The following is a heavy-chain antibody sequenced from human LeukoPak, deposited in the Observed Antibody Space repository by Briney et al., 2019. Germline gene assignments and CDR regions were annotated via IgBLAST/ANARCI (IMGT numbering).Heavy chain of an antibody. CDR1: GGSISSYY. V-gene: IGHV4-59*08. J-gene: IGHJ4*02. CDR3: ARLHYYDSSGPSLPFDY. Sequence: SETLSLTCTVSGGSISSYYWSWIRQPPGKGLEWIGYIYYSGSTNYNPSLQSRVTISVDTSKNQFSLKLSSVTAADTAVYYCARLHYYDSSGPSLPFDYWGQGTLVTVSS. CDR2: IYYSGST. D-gene: IGHD3-22*01.